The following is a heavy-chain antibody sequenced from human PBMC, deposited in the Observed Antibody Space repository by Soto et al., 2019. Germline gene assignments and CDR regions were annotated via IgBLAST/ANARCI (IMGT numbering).Heavy chain of an antibody. D-gene: IGHD3-3*01. CDR2: IYYSGST. CDR1: GGSISSSSYY. J-gene: IGHJ5*02. Sequence: PSETLSLTCTVSGGSISSSSYYWGWIRQPPGKGLEWIGSIYYSGSTYYNPSLKSRVTISVDTSKNQFSLKLSSVTAADTAVYYCARLPRKLRFLEWFDPWGQGTLVTVSS. V-gene: IGHV4-39*01. CDR3: ARLPRKLRFLEWFDP.